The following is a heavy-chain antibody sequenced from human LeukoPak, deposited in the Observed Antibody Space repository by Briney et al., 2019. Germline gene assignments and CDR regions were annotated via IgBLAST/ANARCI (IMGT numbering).Heavy chain of an antibody. CDR1: GFTFSSYG. J-gene: IGHJ4*02. CDR2: VRYDGDNK. D-gene: IGHD3-22*01. Sequence: GGSLRLSCAAAGFTFSSYGMHWVRQTPDKGLEWVAFVRYDGDNKYYADSVKGRFTISRDSSKNTLYLQMNSLRAEDTAVYYCAKDGYYYDSSGYEAGDYWGQGTLVTVSS. CDR3: AKDGYYYDSSGYEAGDY. V-gene: IGHV3-30*02.